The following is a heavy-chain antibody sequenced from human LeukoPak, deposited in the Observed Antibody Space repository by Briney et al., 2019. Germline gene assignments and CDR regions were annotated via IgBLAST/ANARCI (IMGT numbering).Heavy chain of an antibody. D-gene: IGHD1-26*01. V-gene: IGHV3-7*03. J-gene: IGHJ4*02. CDR1: GFTFSSYW. CDR2: IKQDGSEK. Sequence: GGSLRLSCAASGFTFSSYWMSWVRQAPGKGLEWVANIKQDGSEKYYVDSVKGRFTISRDNAKNSLFLQMNSLRAEDTAVYYCAKGSSGSFFYYFDYWGQGTLVTVSS. CDR3: AKGSSGSFFYYFDY.